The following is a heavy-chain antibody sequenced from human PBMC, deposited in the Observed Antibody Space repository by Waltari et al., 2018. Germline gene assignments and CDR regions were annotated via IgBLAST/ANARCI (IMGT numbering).Heavy chain of an antibody. J-gene: IGHJ4*02. D-gene: IGHD1-26*01. Sequence: QVQLQQWGAGLLKPSETLSLTCAVYGGSFSGYYWSWIRQPPGKGLEWIGEINHSGSTNYNPSLKSRVTISVDTSKNQFSLKLSSVTAADTAVYYCAREVGSGSYSAFDYWGQGTLVTVSS. CDR2: INHSGST. V-gene: IGHV4-34*01. CDR1: GGSFSGYY. CDR3: AREVGSGSYSAFDY.